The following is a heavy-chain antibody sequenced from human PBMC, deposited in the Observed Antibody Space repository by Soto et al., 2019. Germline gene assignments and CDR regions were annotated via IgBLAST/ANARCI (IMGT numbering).Heavy chain of an antibody. J-gene: IGHJ4*02. V-gene: IGHV3-15*07. Sequence: EVQLVESGGGLVTPGGSLRLSCAVTGLTFTDAWMNWMRQAPGKGPEWVGRIKSKAAGGTADYAAAVKDRFTMSRDDSKSMLYLQMNGLKSADTAVYYCSSGMAAGTYWGQGTRVTVSS. CDR1: GLTFTDAW. CDR2: IKSKAAGGTA. CDR3: SSGMAAGTY. D-gene: IGHD6-13*01.